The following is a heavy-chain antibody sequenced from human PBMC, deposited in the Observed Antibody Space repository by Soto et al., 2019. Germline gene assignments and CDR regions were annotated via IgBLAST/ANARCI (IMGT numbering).Heavy chain of an antibody. D-gene: IGHD5-18*01. J-gene: IGHJ4*02. CDR2: IKSKSDGETE. V-gene: IGHV3-15*01. CDR3: AITAMINRDSSTSFDY. CDR1: GLTFSNVW. Sequence: EVQLVESGGGSVKPGGSLRLSCAASGLTFSNVWMTWFRQAPGKGLEWVGRIKSKSDGETEDVAAPVKARFTISRDDSKNTVFLEMNSLKSEDTALYYCAITAMINRDSSTSFDYWGRGTQVTVSS.